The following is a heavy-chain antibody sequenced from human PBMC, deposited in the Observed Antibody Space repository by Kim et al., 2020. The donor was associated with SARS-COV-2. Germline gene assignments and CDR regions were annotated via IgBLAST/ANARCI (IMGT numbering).Heavy chain of an antibody. Sequence: GGSLRLSCAASGFTFSSYAMSWVRQAPGKGLEWVSAISGSGGRTYYADSVKGRFTIYRANSKNTLYLQMNSLRAEDTAVYYCASDILTGYYSSPGMDVWGQGTTVTVYS. D-gene: IGHD3-9*01. V-gene: IGHV3-23*01. CDR1: GFTFSSYA. J-gene: IGHJ6*02. CDR2: ISGSGGRT. CDR3: ASDILTGYYSSPGMDV.